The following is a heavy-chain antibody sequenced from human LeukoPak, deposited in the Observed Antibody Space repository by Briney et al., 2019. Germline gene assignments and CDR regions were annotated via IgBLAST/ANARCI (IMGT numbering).Heavy chain of an antibody. D-gene: IGHD3-10*01. CDR2: ISSGGSTI. V-gene: IGHV3-48*03. CDR3: ARAMVRGVIIHYYYYGMDV. Sequence: GGSLRLSCAASGFTFSSYEMNWVRQAPGKGLEWVSYISSGGSTIYYADSVKGRFTISRDNAKNSLYLQMNSLRAEATAVYYCARAMVRGVIIHYYYYGMDVWGKGTTVTVSS. CDR1: GFTFSSYE. J-gene: IGHJ6*04.